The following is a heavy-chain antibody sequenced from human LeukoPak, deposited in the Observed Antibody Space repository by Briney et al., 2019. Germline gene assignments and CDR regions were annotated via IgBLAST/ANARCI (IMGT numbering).Heavy chain of an antibody. CDR2: IWYDGSDK. V-gene: IGHV3-33*01. Sequence: PAKSLRLSCAASGFTFRNHGMHWVRQAPGKGLEWVAVIWYDGSDKYYGDSVKGRFTISRDNSKNTLFLQMNSLTAEDTALYYCARDIASRGLDYWGQGTLASVPS. J-gene: IGHJ4*02. D-gene: IGHD6-6*01. CDR1: GFTFRNHG. CDR3: ARDIASRGLDY.